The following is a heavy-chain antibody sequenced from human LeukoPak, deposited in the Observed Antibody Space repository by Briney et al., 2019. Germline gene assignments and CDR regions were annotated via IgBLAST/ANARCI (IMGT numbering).Heavy chain of an antibody. CDR1: GGSFSGYY. CDR3: ARLRELWYFDL. CDR2: INHSGST. V-gene: IGHV4-34*01. D-gene: IGHD1-7*01. Sequence: PSETLSLTCAVYGGSFSGYYWSWIRQPPGKGLEWIGEINHSGSTNYNPSLKSRVTISVDTSKNQFSLKLSSVTAADTAVYYCARLRELWYFDLWGRGTLVTVSS. J-gene: IGHJ2*01.